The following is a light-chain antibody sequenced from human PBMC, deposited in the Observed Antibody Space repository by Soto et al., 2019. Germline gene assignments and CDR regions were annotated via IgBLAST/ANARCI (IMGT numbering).Light chain of an antibody. CDR3: LQYSSHSWT. Sequence: DIQMTQPPSSLSPSVGDGVTITCRASRSISDWLAWYQQKPGKAPELLIFDASNLKSGVSSRFSGSGSGTESTLTISRLQPDDVATYYCLQYSSHSWTFGQGTKVDIK. CDR1: RSISDW. J-gene: IGKJ1*01. V-gene: IGKV1-5*01. CDR2: DAS.